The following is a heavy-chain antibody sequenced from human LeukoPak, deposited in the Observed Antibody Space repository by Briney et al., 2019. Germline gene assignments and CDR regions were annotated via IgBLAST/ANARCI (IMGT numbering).Heavy chain of an antibody. V-gene: IGHV1-69*04. CDR2: IIPILGIA. CDR3: ATGRFPAD. J-gene: IGHJ4*02. CDR1: GGTFSSYA. D-gene: IGHD2-21*01. Sequence: SVKVSCKASGGTFSSYAIGWVRQAPGQGLEWMGRIIPILGIANYAQKFQGRVTMTEDTSTDTAYMELSSLRSEDTAVYYCATGRFPADWGQGTLVTVSS.